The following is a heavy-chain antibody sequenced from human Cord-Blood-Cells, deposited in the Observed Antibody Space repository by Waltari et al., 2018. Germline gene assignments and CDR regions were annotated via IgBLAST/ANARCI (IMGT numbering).Heavy chain of an antibody. Sequence: QVQLVQSGAEVKKPGASVKVSCKASGYTFTSSDINWVRQATGQGLEWMGWMNPNSGNTGYAQKFQGRVTITRNTSISTAYMELSSLRSEDTAVYYCVRRGAAAGNWFDPWGQGTLVTVSS. CDR3: VRRGAAAGNWFDP. CDR2: MNPNSGNT. D-gene: IGHD6-13*01. CDR1: GYTFTSSD. V-gene: IGHV1-8*03. J-gene: IGHJ5*02.